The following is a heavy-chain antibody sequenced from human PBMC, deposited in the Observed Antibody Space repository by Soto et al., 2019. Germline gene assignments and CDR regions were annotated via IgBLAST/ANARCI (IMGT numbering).Heavy chain of an antibody. CDR3: ASGEVTGNHPYYYYYYGMDV. J-gene: IGHJ6*02. CDR2: ITPIFGTA. D-gene: IGHD1-20*01. V-gene: IGHV1-69*13. CDR1: GGTFSSYA. Sequence: SVKVSCKASGGTFSSYAISWVRQAPGQGLEWMGGITPIFGTANYAQKFQGRVTITADESTSTAYMELSSLRSEDTAVYYCASGEVTGNHPYYYYYYGMDVWGQGTTVTVSS.